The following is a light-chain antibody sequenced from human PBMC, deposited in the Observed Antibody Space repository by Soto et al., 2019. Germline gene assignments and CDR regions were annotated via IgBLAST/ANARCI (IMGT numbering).Light chain of an antibody. CDR2: AAS. V-gene: IGKV1-39*01. Sequence: DIQMTQSPSSLSASVGDRVTITCRASQSVNTYLHWYQQKAGQAPKLLICAASNLQSGVPSRFSGRGSGTDFTLTVESLQPEDFATYYCQQGYSNPWTCGQGTKGDIK. CDR1: QSVNTY. J-gene: IGKJ1*01. CDR3: QQGYSNPWT.